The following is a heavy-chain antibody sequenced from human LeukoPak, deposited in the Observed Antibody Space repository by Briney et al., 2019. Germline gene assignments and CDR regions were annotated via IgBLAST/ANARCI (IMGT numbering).Heavy chain of an antibody. CDR2: IIPIFGTA. CDR1: GGTFSSYT. Sequence: SVKVSCKASGGTFSSYTISWVRQAPGQGLEWMGGIIPIFGTANYAQKFQGRVTITADESTSTAYMELSSLRSEDTAVYYCARDLGDSYGYWDWGQGTLVTVSS. CDR3: ARDLGDSYGYWD. V-gene: IGHV1-69*13. J-gene: IGHJ4*02. D-gene: IGHD5-18*01.